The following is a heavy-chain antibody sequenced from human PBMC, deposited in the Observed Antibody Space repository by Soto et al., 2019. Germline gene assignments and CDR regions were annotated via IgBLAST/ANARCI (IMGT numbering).Heavy chain of an antibody. CDR1: GYTFTNYW. J-gene: IGHJ6*02. V-gene: IGHV5-51*01. CDR2: IYPGDSDT. Sequence: EVQLLQSGAEVKKPGESLKISCKGSGYTFTNYWIGWVRQMPGKGLEWMGIIYPGDSDTKYNPSFQGQVTISADKSITATYLRWTSLKAADTAIDYCAASIFYYGMDVWCQGTTVTVSS. CDR3: AASIFYYGMDV.